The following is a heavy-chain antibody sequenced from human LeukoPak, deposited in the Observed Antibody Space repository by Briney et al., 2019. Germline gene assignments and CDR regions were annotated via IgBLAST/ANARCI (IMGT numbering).Heavy chain of an antibody. CDR1: GGSFSGYY. Sequence: SETLSLTCAVYGGSFSGYYWSWIRQPAGKGLEWIGEINHSGSTNYNPSLKSRVTISVDTSKNQFSLKLSSVTAADTAVYYCATGTPLDGRGQGTTVTVSS. D-gene: IGHD3/OR15-3a*01. CDR2: INHSGST. J-gene: IGHJ6*02. CDR3: ATGTPLDG. V-gene: IGHV4-34*01.